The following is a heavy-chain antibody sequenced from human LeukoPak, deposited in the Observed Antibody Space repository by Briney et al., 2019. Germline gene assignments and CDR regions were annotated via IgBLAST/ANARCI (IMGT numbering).Heavy chain of an antibody. D-gene: IGHD4-17*01. J-gene: IGHJ1*01. V-gene: IGHV3-64*01. CDR1: GFTFSSYA. CDR2: ISSNGGST. CDR3: ARDENIDYGDYYFQH. Sequence: GGSLRLSRAASGFTFSSYAMHWVRQAPGKGLEYVSAISSNGGSTYYANSVKGRFTISRDNSKNTLYLQMGSLRAEDMAVYYCARDENIDYGDYYFQHWGQGTLVTVSS.